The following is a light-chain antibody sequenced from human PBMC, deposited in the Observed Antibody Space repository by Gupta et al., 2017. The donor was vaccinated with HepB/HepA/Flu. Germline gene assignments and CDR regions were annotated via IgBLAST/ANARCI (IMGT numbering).Light chain of an antibody. CDR1: QSVSSY. J-gene: IGKJ3*01. CDR3: QQRSSWPPFT. CDR2: DTS. V-gene: IGKV3-11*01. Sequence: EIVLTQSPATLSLSPGERATLSCRASQSVSSYLAWYQQKPGQAPRLLIYDTSNRATGIPARFSGSGSGTDFTLTISSRDPEDFAVYFCQQRSSWPPFTFGPGTKVDIK.